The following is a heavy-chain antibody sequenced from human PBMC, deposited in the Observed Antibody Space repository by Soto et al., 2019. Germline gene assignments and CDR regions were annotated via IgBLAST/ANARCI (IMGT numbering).Heavy chain of an antibody. CDR2: ISGSGGST. D-gene: IGHD3-22*01. J-gene: IGHJ4*02. Sequence: EVQLLESGGGLVQPGGSLRLSCAASGFTFSSYAMSWVRQAPGKGLEWVPAISGSGGSTYYADSVKGRFTISIDNSKNTLYLQMNSLRAEDTAVYYCAKDIPTLHYYDSSGYYPPFDYWGQGTLVTVSS. CDR3: AKDIPTLHYYDSSGYYPPFDY. V-gene: IGHV3-23*01. CDR1: GFTFSSYA.